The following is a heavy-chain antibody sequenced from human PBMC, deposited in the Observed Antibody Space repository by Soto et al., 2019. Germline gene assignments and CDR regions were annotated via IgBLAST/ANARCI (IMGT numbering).Heavy chain of an antibody. CDR3: ARVYCSGGSCYSLDF. V-gene: IGHV1-46*03. Sequence: QVQLVQSGAEVKKPGASVKVSCKASGYTFTSYYMHWVRQAPGQGLEWMGIINPSGGSTSYAQKFQGRVTMTEDKPTSAVYVELSSLRSDDTCGYYCARVYCSGGSCYSLDFRGQGTLVTVTS. J-gene: IGHJ4*02. CDR2: INPSGGST. D-gene: IGHD2-15*01. CDR1: GYTFTSYY.